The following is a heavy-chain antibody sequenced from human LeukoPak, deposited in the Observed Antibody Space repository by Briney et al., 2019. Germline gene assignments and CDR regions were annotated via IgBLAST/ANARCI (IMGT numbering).Heavy chain of an antibody. CDR2: ISYDGSNK. CDR3: ARVSRGDAFDI. V-gene: IGHV3-30-3*01. J-gene: IGHJ3*02. CDR1: GFSFSGYA. Sequence: GGSLRLSCAASGFSFSGYAMHWVRQAPGKGLEWLAVISYDGSNKFYADSLKGRFTISRDNSKNTLYLQMNSLRAEDTAVYYCARVSRGDAFDIWGQGTMVTVSS. D-gene: IGHD1-1*01.